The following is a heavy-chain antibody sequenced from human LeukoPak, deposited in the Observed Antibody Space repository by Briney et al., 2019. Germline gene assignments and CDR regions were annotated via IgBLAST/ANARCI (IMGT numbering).Heavy chain of an antibody. CDR1: GFTFDDYA. J-gene: IGHJ4*02. V-gene: IGHV3-9*01. Sequence: PGGSQRLSCAASGFTFDDYAMHWVRQAPGKGLEWVSGISWNSGSIGYADSVKGRFTISRDNAKNSLYLQMNSLRTEDTALYYCAKDLHFANFGDLALDYWGQGTLVTVSS. D-gene: IGHD3-10*01. CDR2: ISWNSGSI. CDR3: AKDLHFANFGDLALDY.